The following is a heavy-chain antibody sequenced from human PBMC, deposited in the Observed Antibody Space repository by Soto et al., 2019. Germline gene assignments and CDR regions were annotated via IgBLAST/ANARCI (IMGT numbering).Heavy chain of an antibody. J-gene: IGHJ6*03. Sequence: ASVKVSCKASGYTFTSYDINWVRQATGQGLEWMGWMNPNSGNTGYAQKFQGRVTMTRNTSISTAYMELSSLRSEDTAVYYCARGPVAGIYYYYYMHVWGKGTTVTVSS. CDR2: MNPNSGNT. D-gene: IGHD6-19*01. V-gene: IGHV1-8*01. CDR3: ARGPVAGIYYYYYMHV. CDR1: GYTFTSYD.